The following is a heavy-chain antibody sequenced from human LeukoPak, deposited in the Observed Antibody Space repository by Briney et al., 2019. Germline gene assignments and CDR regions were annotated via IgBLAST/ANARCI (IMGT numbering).Heavy chain of an antibody. J-gene: IGHJ4*02. CDR2: ISGSGDNT. V-gene: IGHV3-23*01. Sequence: GGSLRLSCAASGFTFSSYAMSWVRQAPGKGLEWVSGISGSGDNTYYADSVKGRFTISRDNSKDTLYVQVNSLGTEDTAAYYCAKGSYYDSSGSFYFDYWGQGTLVTVPS. D-gene: IGHD3-22*01. CDR1: GFTFSSYA. CDR3: AKGSYYDSSGSFYFDY.